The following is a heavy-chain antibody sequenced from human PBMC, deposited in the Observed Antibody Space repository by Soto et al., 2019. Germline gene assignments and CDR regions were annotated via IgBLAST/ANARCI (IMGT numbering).Heavy chain of an antibody. J-gene: IGHJ6*02. D-gene: IGHD2-15*01. CDR1: GFTFSSYA. V-gene: IGHV3-23*01. CDR2: ISGSGGST. CDR3: VKGGGSPDYYYGMDV. Sequence: PGGSLRLSCAASGFTFSSYAMSWVRQAPGKGLEWVSAISGSGGSTYYADSVKGRFTISRDNSKNTLYLQMNSLRAEDTAVYYCVKGGGSPDYYYGMDVWGQGTTVTVSS.